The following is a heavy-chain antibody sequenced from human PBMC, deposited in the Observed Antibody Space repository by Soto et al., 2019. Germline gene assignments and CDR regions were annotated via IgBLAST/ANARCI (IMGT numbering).Heavy chain of an antibody. CDR1: GGSISSSSYY. J-gene: IGHJ5*02. CDR2: IYYSGST. D-gene: IGHD3-10*01. CDR3: ARSGLLLGWFDP. V-gene: IGHV4-39*01. Sequence: PSETLSLTCTVSGGSISSSSYYWGWIRQPPGKGLEWIGSIYYSGSTYYNPSLKSRVTISVDTSKNQFSLKLSSVTAADTAVYYCARSGLLLGWFDPWGQGTLATVSS.